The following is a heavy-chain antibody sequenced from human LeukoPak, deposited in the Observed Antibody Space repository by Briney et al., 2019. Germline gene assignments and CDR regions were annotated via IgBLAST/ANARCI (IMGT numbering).Heavy chain of an antibody. CDR3: AREPSDYGDYDAFDI. Sequence: GSLRLSCAASGFTFSDYQMNWVRQAPGKGLEWVSYISTSGATINYADSVKGRFTVSRDNAKNSLYLQTNSLRAEDTAVYCCAREPSDYGDYDAFDIWGQGTMVTVSS. J-gene: IGHJ3*02. D-gene: IGHD4-17*01. CDR2: ISTSGATI. CDR1: GFTFSDYQ. V-gene: IGHV3-48*03.